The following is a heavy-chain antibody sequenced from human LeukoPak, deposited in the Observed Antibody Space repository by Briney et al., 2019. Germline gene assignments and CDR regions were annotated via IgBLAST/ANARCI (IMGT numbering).Heavy chain of an antibody. V-gene: IGHV7-4-1*02. CDR3: ARDFSDI. CDR2: IDTNTGNP. J-gene: IGHJ3*02. CDR1: GYTFTNYT. D-gene: IGHD2/OR15-2a*01. Sequence: ASVKVSCKASGYTFTNYTLNWVRQAPGQGLEWMGWIDTNTGNPTYAQGFIGRFVFSLDTSVTTAYLQISSLKAEDTAVYYCARDFSDIWGQGTMVTVSS.